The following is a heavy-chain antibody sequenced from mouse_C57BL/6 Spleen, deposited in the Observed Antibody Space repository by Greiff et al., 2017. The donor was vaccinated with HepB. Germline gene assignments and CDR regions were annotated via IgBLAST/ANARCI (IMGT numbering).Heavy chain of an antibody. CDR2: IRNKANGDTT. CDR3: VKAVSSGSSYTWFAY. V-gene: IGHV7-4*01. Sequence: EVQVVDSGGGLVQPGASLRLSCAASGFTFNDYQMSWVRQAPGKAPEWLALIRNKANGDTTEYTASGKGRFTISRDNSQNILYLQMNTLRAEDSATYYCVKAVSSGSSYTWFAYWGQVTLVTVSA. J-gene: IGHJ3*01. CDR1: GFTFNDYQ. D-gene: IGHD1-1*01.